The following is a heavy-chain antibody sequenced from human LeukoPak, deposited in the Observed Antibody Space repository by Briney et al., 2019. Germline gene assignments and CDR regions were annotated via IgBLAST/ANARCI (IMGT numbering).Heavy chain of an antibody. CDR1: GGSISSSSYY. J-gene: IGHJ4*02. D-gene: IGHD1-1*01. V-gene: IGHV4-39*07. Sequence: SETLSLTCSVSGGSISSSSYYWGWIRQPPGKGLEWVGTIYYSGNTYNNPSLKSRVTVSVDTSKNQFSLKLSSVIEADTAVYYCARAYAGYASRFDYWGQGILVTVSS. CDR3: ARAYAGYASRFDY. CDR2: IYYSGNT.